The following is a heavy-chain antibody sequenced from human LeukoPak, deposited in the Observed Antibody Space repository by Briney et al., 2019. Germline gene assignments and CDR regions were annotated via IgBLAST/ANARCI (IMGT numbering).Heavy chain of an antibody. CDR3: AKDLDSSPAY. J-gene: IGHJ4*02. Sequence: GGSLRLSCAASGFTFDDYAMHWVRQAPGKGLEWVSLISGAGGRTSYADSVKGRFTISRDSSKNSLYLQMNSLRTEDTALYYCAKDLDSSPAYWGQGTLVTVSS. CDR1: GFTFDDYA. V-gene: IGHV3-43*02. D-gene: IGHD6-13*01. CDR2: ISGAGGRT.